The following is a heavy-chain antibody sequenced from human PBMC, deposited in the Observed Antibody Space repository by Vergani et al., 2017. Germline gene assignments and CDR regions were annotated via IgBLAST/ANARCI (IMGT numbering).Heavy chain of an antibody. CDR2: IYNSGGT. D-gene: IGHD3-10*01. Sequence: QVQLQESGPGLVKPSQTLSLTCTVSGGSISSGGYYWSRIRQHPGKGLGWGWYIYNSGGTYYNPSRKSRVTIAVDTSKNRFSLKLSSGTAADRAGDYCARDVNYYGSGSYYYYGMDVWGQGTTVTVSS. V-gene: IGHV4-31*03. CDR3: ARDVNYYGSGSYYYYGMDV. CDR1: GGSISSGGYY. J-gene: IGHJ6*02.